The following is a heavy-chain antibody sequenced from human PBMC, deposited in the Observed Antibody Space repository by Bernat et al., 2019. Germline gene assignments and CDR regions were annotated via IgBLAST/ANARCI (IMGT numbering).Heavy chain of an antibody. CDR3: ARHPAVAGNLFDY. J-gene: IGHJ4*02. V-gene: IGHV4-39*01. CDR2: IYYSGST. Sequence: QLQLQESGPGLVKPSETLSLTCTVSGGSISSSSYSGGWIRQPPGKGLEWIGSIYYSGSTYYNPSLKSRVTISVDTSKNQFSLKLSSVTAADTAVDYCARHPAVAGNLFDYWGQGTLVTVSS. D-gene: IGHD6-19*01. CDR1: GGSISSSSYS.